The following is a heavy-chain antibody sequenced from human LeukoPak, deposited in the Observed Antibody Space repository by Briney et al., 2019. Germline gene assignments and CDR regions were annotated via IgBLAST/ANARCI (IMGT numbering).Heavy chain of an antibody. CDR1: TYMFNALF. CDR3: ATVGLSSGWYRFDY. J-gene: IGHJ4*02. Sequence: ASVKVSCKVSTYMFNALFLHWVRQPPGKELEWMGGFDPEDGKPIYSQNIQGRVTVTKDTSKHTTYIELSSLRSDDTAVYYCATVGLSSGWYRFDYWGQGTLVTVAS. V-gene: IGHV1-24*01. D-gene: IGHD6-19*01. CDR2: FDPEDGKP.